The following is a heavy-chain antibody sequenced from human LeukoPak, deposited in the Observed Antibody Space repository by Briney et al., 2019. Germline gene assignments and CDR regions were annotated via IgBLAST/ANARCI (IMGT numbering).Heavy chain of an antibody. V-gene: IGHV1-69*13. Sequence: SVKVSCKASGGTFSSYAISWVRQAPGQGLEWMGGIIPIFGTANYAQKFQGRVTITADESTSTAYMELSSLRSEDTAVYYCASLMTTVIRYYYYMDVWGKGTTVTVS. CDR3: ASLMTTVIRYYYYMDV. J-gene: IGHJ6*03. CDR2: IIPIFGTA. D-gene: IGHD4-17*01. CDR1: GGTFSSYA.